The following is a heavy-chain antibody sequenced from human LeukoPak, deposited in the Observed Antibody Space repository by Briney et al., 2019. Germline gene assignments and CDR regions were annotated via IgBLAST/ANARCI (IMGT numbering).Heavy chain of an antibody. Sequence: PGRSLRLSCAASGFTFSSYGMHWVRQAPGKGLEWVAVIGYDGSNKYYADSVKGRFTISRDNSKNTLYLQMNSLRAEDTAVYYCARAGTAARYYYYYMDVWGKGTTVTVSS. CDR1: GFTFSSYG. J-gene: IGHJ6*03. CDR2: IGYDGSNK. V-gene: IGHV3-33*01. CDR3: ARAGTAARYYYYYMDV. D-gene: IGHD6-6*01.